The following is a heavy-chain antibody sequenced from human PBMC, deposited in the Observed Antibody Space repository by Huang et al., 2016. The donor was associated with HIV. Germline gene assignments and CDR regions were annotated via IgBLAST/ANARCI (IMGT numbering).Heavy chain of an antibody. CDR1: GFSISSYW. Sequence: EVQLVESGGGLVQPGGSLRLSCAASGFSISSYWMHWVRQAPGKGLVWVSRINSDGRSTSDADSVKGRFTISRDNAKNTLYLPMNSLRAEDTAVYYCARDPRIQSWLNFFDYWGQGTLVSVSS. J-gene: IGHJ4*02. CDR2: INSDGRST. D-gene: IGHD3-22*01. CDR3: ARDPRIQSWLNFFDY. V-gene: IGHV3-74*01.